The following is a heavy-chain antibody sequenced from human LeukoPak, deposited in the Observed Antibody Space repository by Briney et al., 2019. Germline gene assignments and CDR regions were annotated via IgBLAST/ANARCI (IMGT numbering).Heavy chain of an antibody. Sequence: PSQTLSLTCTVSGGSTSSGDYYWSWIRQHPGTGLEWIGYIYYSGSTYYNPSLRSRLTISIDTSKNQFSLKLTSVTAADTAVYYCARVKGFGDYLDYWGQGTLVTVSS. J-gene: IGHJ4*02. V-gene: IGHV4-31*03. CDR1: GGSTSSGDYY. CDR2: IYYSGST. CDR3: ARVKGFGDYLDY. D-gene: IGHD2-15*01.